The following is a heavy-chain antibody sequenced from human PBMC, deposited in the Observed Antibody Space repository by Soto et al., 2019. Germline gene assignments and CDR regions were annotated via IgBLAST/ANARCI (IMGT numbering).Heavy chain of an antibody. CDR3: GSSDSQGAIDY. V-gene: IGHV3-30*04. Sequence: GGSLRLSCAASGFTLSDYTIHWVRQAPGKGLEWVAVISYDGRNKYYVDSVKGRFTISRDNSKNTLYLQMNGLRVEDTAVYYCGSSDSQGAIDYWGQGTLVTVSS. CDR2: ISYDGRNK. J-gene: IGHJ4*02. CDR1: GFTLSDYT. D-gene: IGHD5-18*01.